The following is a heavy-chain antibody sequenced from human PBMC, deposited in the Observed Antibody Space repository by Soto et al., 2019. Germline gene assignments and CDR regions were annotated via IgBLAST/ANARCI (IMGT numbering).Heavy chain of an antibody. CDR1: GDSISRHYY. CDR2: VYASGSP. CDR3: AKGKFDFGVVTEEVFQH. J-gene: IGHJ1*01. V-gene: IGHV4-4*07. Sequence: QVQLQESGPGLVKPSETLSLTCTVSGDSISRHYYWSWIRQPAGKGLEWIGHVYASGSPNYNPSLKSRVTMSVDTSKNQFSLRLTSVTAADTAVYYCAKGKFDFGVVTEEVFQHWGQGTLVTVSS. D-gene: IGHD3-3*01.